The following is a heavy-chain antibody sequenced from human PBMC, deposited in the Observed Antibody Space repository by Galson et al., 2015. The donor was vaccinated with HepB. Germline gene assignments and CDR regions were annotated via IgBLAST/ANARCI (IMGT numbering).Heavy chain of an antibody. CDR3: ARDWDDSSGWYVGYYFDY. V-gene: IGHV3-48*01. J-gene: IGHJ4*02. CDR1: GFTFSSYS. Sequence: SLRLSCAASGFTFSSYSMNWVRQAPGKGLEWVSYISSSSSTIYYADSVKGRFTISRDNAKNSLYLQMNSLRAEDTAVYYCARDWDDSSGWYVGYYFDYWGQGTLVTVSS. D-gene: IGHD6-19*01. CDR2: ISSSSSTI.